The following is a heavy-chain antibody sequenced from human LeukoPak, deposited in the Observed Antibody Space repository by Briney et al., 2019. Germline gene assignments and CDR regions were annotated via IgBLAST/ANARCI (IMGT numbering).Heavy chain of an antibody. Sequence: SETLSLTCTVSGGSISINDYYWAWIRQPPGKGLEWIGSIYYTGTTYYNPSLKNRVTISVDTSKNQFSLRLTSVTAADTAVYFCARDSHAYFDAFDIWGQGTMVTVSS. CDR1: GGSISINDYY. CDR3: ARDSHAYFDAFDI. D-gene: IGHD2/OR15-2a*01. V-gene: IGHV4-39*07. CDR2: IYYTGTT. J-gene: IGHJ3*02.